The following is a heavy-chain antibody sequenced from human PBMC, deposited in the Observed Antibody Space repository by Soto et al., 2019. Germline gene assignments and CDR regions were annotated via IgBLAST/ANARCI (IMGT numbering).Heavy chain of an antibody. D-gene: IGHD5-12*01. J-gene: IGHJ1*01. CDR2: ITGSGSGT. V-gene: IGHV3-23*01. Sequence: GGSLRLSCAASGFTFSRYGISWVRQAPGKGLEWVSAITGSGSGTYAESVKGRFTISRDNSKNTLYLQMNSLTAEDTAVYYCAKRRAPFSGGDWSGFESWGQGTLVTVSS. CDR1: GFTFSRYG. CDR3: AKRRAPFSGGDWSGFES.